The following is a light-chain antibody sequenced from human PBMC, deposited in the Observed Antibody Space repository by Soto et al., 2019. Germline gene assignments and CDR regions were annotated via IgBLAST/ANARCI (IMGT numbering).Light chain of an antibody. J-gene: IGKJ5*01. V-gene: IGKV1-5*01. Sequence: DIQMTQSPSTLPASVGDRVTITCRASQSISNWSAWYQQKPGTAPKLLIYAASTLQSGVPSRFSGSGSGTEFTLTITSLQPEDFATYYCQQLNSFPITFGQGTRLEIK. CDR2: AAS. CDR1: QSISNW. CDR3: QQLNSFPIT.